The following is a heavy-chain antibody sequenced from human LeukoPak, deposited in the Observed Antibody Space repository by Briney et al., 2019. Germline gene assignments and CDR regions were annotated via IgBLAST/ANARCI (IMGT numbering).Heavy chain of an antibody. V-gene: IGHV1-69*05. CDR1: GGTFSSYA. CDR2: IIPIFGTA. CDR3: ARESPGQIQFDY. J-gene: IGHJ4*02. Sequence: ASVKVSCKASGGTFSSYAISWVRQAPGQGLEWMGGIIPIFGTANYAQKFQGRVTITTDESTSTAYMELSSLRSEDTAVYYCARESPGQIQFDYWGQGTLVTVSS.